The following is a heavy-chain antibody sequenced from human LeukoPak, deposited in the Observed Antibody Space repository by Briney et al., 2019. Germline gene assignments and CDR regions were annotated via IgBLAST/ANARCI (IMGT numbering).Heavy chain of an antibody. CDR1: GFTFSSYA. V-gene: IGHV3-23*01. Sequence: GGSLRLSCAASGFTFSSYAMSWVRQAPGKGLNWVSGISGSGGSTYYADSVKGRFTISRDNSNNTLYLQMNSLRAGDTAVYYCAKSFRSTSLDYWGQGTLVTVSS. J-gene: IGHJ4*02. D-gene: IGHD2-2*01. CDR2: ISGSGGST. CDR3: AKSFRSTSLDY.